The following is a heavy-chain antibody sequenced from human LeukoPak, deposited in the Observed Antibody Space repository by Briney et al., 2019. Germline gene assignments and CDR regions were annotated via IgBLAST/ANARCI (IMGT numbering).Heavy chain of an antibody. V-gene: IGHV4-59*01. CDR2: IYYSGST. Sequence: KPSETLSLTCTVSGGSISSYYWSWIRQPPGKGLEWIGYIYYSGSTNYNPSLKSRVTISVDTSKNQFSLKLSSVTAADTAVYYCARVDVVAGTTFDYWGQGTLVTVSS. CDR1: GGSISSYY. J-gene: IGHJ4*02. CDR3: ARVDVVAGTTFDY. D-gene: IGHD6-19*01.